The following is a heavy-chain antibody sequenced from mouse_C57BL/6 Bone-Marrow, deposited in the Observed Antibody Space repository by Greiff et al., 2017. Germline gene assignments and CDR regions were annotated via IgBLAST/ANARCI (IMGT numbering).Heavy chain of an antibody. V-gene: IGHV1-55*01. D-gene: IGHD4-1*01. CDR1: GYTFTSYW. CDR3: AMSGPLGRSFDY. CDR2: IYPTSGRT. J-gene: IGHJ2*01. Sequence: QVQLQQPGAELVKPGASVKMSCKASGYTFTSYWITWVKQRPGQGLEWIGDIYPTSGRTKYNEKFKSKAILTVDTSSNTAYMQLSSLTSEDSAVFYCAMSGPLGRSFDYWGQGTTLTVSS.